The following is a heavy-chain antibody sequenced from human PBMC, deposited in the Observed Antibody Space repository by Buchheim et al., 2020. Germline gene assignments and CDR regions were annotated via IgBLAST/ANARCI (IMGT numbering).Heavy chain of an antibody. CDR1: GFTFSSYA. CDR3: ARGVTTVTTDY. J-gene: IGHJ4*02. V-gene: IGHV3-30-3*01. D-gene: IGHD4-17*01. Sequence: QVQLVESGGGVVQPGRSLRLSCAASGFTFSSYAMHWVRQAPGKGLEWVAVISYDGSNKYYADSVKGRFTISRDNSKNTLYLQMNSLRAEDTAVYYCARGVTTVTTDYWGQGTL. CDR2: ISYDGSNK.